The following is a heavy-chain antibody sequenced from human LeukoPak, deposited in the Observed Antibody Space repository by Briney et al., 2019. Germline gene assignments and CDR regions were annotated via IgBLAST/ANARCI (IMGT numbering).Heavy chain of an antibody. CDR2: ISGSGGST. Sequence: GGSLRLSCAASGFTFSSYAMSWVRQAPGKGLEWVSAISGSGGSTYYADSVKGRFTISRDNSKNTLYLQMNSLRAEDTAVYYSAKGTIVPALYLYFDLWGRGTLVTVSS. CDR3: AKGTIVPALYLYFDL. V-gene: IGHV3-23*01. D-gene: IGHD2-2*01. CDR1: GFTFSSYA. J-gene: IGHJ2*01.